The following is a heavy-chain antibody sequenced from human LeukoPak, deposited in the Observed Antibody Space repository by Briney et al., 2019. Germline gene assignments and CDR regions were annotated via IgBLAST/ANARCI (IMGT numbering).Heavy chain of an antibody. D-gene: IGHD2-15*01. CDR3: ARDECSGGSCYSSGFDAFDI. CDR1: GFTFSSYA. V-gene: IGHV3-33*08. J-gene: IGHJ3*02. Sequence: PGRSLRLSCAASGFTFSSYAMHWVRQAPGKGLEWVAVVRYDGSTKYYAGSVKGRFTISRDSSKNTLYLEMNSLRAEDTAVYYCARDECSGGSCYSSGFDAFDIWGQGTMVTVSS. CDR2: VRYDGSTK.